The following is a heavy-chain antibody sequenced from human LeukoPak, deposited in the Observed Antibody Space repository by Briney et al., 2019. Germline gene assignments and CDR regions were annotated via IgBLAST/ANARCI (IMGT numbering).Heavy chain of an antibody. CDR1: GFTFSGSA. Sequence: GGSLRLSCAASGFTFSGSAMHWVRQASGKGLEWVGRIRSKANSYATAYAASVKGRFTISRDDSKNTAYLQMNSLKTEDTAVYYCTRGGDNIAAAGAPNYYYYYMDVWGKGTTVTASS. J-gene: IGHJ6*03. CDR3: TRGGDNIAAAGAPNYYYYYMDV. CDR2: IRSKANSYAT. V-gene: IGHV3-73*01. D-gene: IGHD6-13*01.